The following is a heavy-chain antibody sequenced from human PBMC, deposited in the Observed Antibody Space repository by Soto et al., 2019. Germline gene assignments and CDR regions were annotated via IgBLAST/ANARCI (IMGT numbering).Heavy chain of an antibody. CDR3: AKHDFWTLYNTGLDS. Sequence: PXVSLRLSCSASGFTFTSYAMSWVRQAPGKGLEWVSGISGSGGDTKSADSVKGRFTISRDNFKNMLYLQMNSLRAEDTAVYYCAKHDFWTLYNTGLDSSGQGTLVTVPS. D-gene: IGHD3-3*01. CDR2: ISGSGGDT. V-gene: IGHV3-23*01. J-gene: IGHJ4*02. CDR1: GFTFTSYA.